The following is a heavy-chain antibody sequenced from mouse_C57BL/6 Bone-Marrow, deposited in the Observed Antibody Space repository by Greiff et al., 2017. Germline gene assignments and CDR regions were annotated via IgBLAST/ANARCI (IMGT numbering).Heavy chain of an antibody. CDR1: GFTFSDYG. CDR3: ARGVYYGSSLLWYFDV. Sequence: EVKLMESGGGLVKPGGSLKLSCAASGFTFSDYGMHWVRQAPEKGLEWVAYISSGSSTIYYADTVKGRFTISRDNAKNTLFLQMTSLRSEDTAMYYCARGVYYGSSLLWYFDVWGTGTTVTVSS. CDR2: ISSGSSTI. V-gene: IGHV5-17*01. J-gene: IGHJ1*03. D-gene: IGHD1-1*01.